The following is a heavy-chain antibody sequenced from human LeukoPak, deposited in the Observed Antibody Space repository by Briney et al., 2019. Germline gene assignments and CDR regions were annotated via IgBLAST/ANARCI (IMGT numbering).Heavy chain of an antibody. J-gene: IGHJ5*02. CDR1: GFTVSSNY. V-gene: IGHV3-66*01. CDR2: IYSGGST. Sequence: GGSLRLSCAASGFTVSSNYMSWVRQAPGKGLEWVSVIYSGGSTYYADSVKGRFTISRDNSKNTLYLQMNSLRAEDTAVYYCAREVVVVVAAISNWFDPWGQGTLVTVSS. CDR3: AREVVVVVAAISNWFDP. D-gene: IGHD2-15*01.